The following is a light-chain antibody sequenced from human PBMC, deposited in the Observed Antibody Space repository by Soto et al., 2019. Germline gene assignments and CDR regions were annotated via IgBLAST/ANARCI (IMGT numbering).Light chain of an antibody. V-gene: IGKV3-20*01. CDR2: GAS. J-gene: IGKJ1*01. CDR3: HQYGSSPQT. Sequence: EIVLTQSPGTLSLSPGDRATLSCRASQSVSSTHLAWYHQKPGQAPRLLIYGASTRASGIPDRFSGSGSGTDFTLTISRLEPEDFAVYYCHQYGSSPQTFVQGTKVEIK. CDR1: QSVSSTH.